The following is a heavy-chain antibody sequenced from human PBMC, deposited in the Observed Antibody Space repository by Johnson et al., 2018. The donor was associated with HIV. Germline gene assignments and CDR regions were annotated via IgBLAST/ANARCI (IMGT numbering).Heavy chain of an antibody. CDR3: AKDIGWELQSAFDI. D-gene: IGHD1-26*01. CDR1: GFTFSDYY. J-gene: IGHJ3*02. Sequence: QVQLVESGGGLVKPGGSLRLSCAASGFTFSDYYMSWIRQAPGKGLEWVSYISSSGSTIYYADSVKGRFTISRDNANNSLYLQMNSLRAEDTALYYCAKDIGWELQSAFDIWGQGTMVTVSS. V-gene: IGHV3-11*01. CDR2: ISSSGSTI.